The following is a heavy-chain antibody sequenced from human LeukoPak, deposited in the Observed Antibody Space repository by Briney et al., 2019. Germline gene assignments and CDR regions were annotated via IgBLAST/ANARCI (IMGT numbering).Heavy chain of an antibody. D-gene: IGHD1-26*01. Sequence: ASVKVSCKASGYTFTSYGIIWVRQVPGQGLEWMGWVSAYNGNTDYAQKLQDRVTMTTDTTTSTAYMELRSLRSDNTAVYYCARRGGSYSHSDFWGQGTLVTVSS. CDR3: ARRGGSYSHSDF. J-gene: IGHJ4*02. CDR1: GYTFTSYG. V-gene: IGHV1-18*01. CDR2: VSAYNGNT.